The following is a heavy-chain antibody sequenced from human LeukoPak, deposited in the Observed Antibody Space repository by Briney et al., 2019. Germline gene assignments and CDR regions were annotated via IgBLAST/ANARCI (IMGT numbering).Heavy chain of an antibody. Sequence: PGESLKISCKGSGYSFTSYWIGWVRQMPGKGLEWMGIIYPGDSDTRYSPSFQGHVTISADKSISTAYLQWSSLKASDTAMYYCARQSRDGSKTRGYYFDYWGQGTLVTVSS. J-gene: IGHJ4*02. CDR1: GYSFTSYW. CDR3: ARQSRDGSKTRGYYFDY. D-gene: IGHD3-10*01. CDR2: IYPGDSDT. V-gene: IGHV5-51*01.